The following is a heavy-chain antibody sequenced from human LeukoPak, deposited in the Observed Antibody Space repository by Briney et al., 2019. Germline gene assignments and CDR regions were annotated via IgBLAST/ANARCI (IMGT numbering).Heavy chain of an antibody. J-gene: IGHJ6*02. Sequence: ASVKVSCKASGYTFTSYGISWVRQAPGQGLEWMGWINPNSGGTNYAQKFQGRVTMTRDTSISTAYMELSRLRSDDTAVYYCARVQVDTTLDVWGQGTTVTVSS. CDR1: GYTFTSYG. V-gene: IGHV1-2*02. D-gene: IGHD5-18*01. CDR3: ARVQVDTTLDV. CDR2: INPNSGGT.